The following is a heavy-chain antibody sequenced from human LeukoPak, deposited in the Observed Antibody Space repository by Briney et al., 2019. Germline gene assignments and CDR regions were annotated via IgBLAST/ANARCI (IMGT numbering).Heavy chain of an antibody. CDR3: ARDLVDTAIPYGMDV. Sequence: ASMKVSCKASSYTFTSYGISWVRQAPGQGLEWMGWISAYNGNTNYAQKLQGRVTMTTDTSTSTAYMELSSLRSEDTAVYYCARDLVDTAIPYGMDVWGQGTTVTVSS. V-gene: IGHV1-18*01. J-gene: IGHJ6*02. CDR2: ISAYNGNT. CDR1: SYTFTSYG. D-gene: IGHD5-18*01.